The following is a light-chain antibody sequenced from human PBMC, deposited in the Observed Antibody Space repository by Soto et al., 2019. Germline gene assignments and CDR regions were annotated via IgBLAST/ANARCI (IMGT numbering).Light chain of an antibody. Sequence: DIQMTQSPSSLSASVGDRVTITCRASQSISSYLSWYQQKPGKAPTLLIYAASNLQSGVPSRFGGSRSGTEFTLTVSSLQPEDFATYYCQQSSNTPITFGQGTRLEIK. J-gene: IGKJ5*01. CDR1: QSISSY. V-gene: IGKV1-39*01. CDR3: QQSSNTPIT. CDR2: AAS.